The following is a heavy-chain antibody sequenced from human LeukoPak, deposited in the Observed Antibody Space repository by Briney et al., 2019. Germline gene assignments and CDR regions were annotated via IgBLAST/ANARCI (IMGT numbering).Heavy chain of an antibody. V-gene: IGHV4-34*01. J-gene: IGHJ4*02. CDR1: GGSFSGYY. Sequence: SETLSLTCAVYGGSFSGYYWSWIRQPPGKGLEWIGEINHSGSTNYNPSLKSRDTISVDTSKNQFYVKLNSVTAADTAVYYCASLLRGVWGSYRSDYWGQGTLVTVSS. D-gene: IGHD3-16*02. CDR2: INHSGST. CDR3: ASLLRGVWGSYRSDY.